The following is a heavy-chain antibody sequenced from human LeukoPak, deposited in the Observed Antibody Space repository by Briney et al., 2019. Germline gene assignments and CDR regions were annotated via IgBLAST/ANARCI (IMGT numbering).Heavy chain of an antibody. D-gene: IGHD2-2*01. CDR3: ARIVVPAATDY. CDR2: ISSSSNYI. Sequence: GGSLRLSCVASGFNFRSYNMNWVRQAPGKGLEWVSAISSSSNYIYYADSLKGRFTISRDNAKTSLYLQMNSLRAEDTAVYYCARIVVPAATDYWGQGTLVTVSS. J-gene: IGHJ4*02. V-gene: IGHV3-21*01. CDR1: GFNFRSYN.